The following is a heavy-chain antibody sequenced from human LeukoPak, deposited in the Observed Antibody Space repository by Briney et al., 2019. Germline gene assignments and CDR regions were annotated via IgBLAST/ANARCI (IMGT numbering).Heavy chain of an antibody. Sequence: SETLSLTCTVSGVSISSSNSYWGWIRHPPGKGLEWIGEINHSGSTNYNPSLKSRVTISLDTAKNQLSLKLSSVTAADTAVYYCARLRFGENSPWGQGTLVTVSS. V-gene: IGHV4-39*07. J-gene: IGHJ4*02. D-gene: IGHD3-10*01. CDR2: INHSGST. CDR3: ARLRFGENSP. CDR1: GVSISSSNSY.